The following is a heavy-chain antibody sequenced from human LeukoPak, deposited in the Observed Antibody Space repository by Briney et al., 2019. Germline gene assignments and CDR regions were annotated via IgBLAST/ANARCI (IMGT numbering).Heavy chain of an antibody. CDR1: GYSFTSYW. J-gene: IGHJ4*02. CDR2: IYPGDSDT. Sequence: GESLKISCKGSGYSFTSYWIGWVRQMPGKGLEWMGIIYPGDSDTRYSPSFQGQATISADKSISTAYLQWSSLKASDTAMYYCARHNSSSLTPFDYWGQGTLVTVSS. CDR3: ARHNSSSLTPFDY. V-gene: IGHV5-51*01. D-gene: IGHD6-13*01.